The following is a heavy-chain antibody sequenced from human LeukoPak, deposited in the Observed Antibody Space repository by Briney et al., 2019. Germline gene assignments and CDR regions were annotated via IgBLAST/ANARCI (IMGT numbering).Heavy chain of an antibody. J-gene: IGHJ4*02. V-gene: IGHV4-34*01. CDR3: ARHGVRYFDWLPYFDY. D-gene: IGHD3-9*01. CDR2: INHSGST. Sequence: SETLSLTCAVYGGSFSGYYWSWIRQPPGKGLERIGEINHSGSTNYNPSLKSRVTISVDTSKNQFSLKLSSVTAADTAVYYCARHGVRYFDWLPYFDYWGQGTLVTVSS. CDR1: GGSFSGYY.